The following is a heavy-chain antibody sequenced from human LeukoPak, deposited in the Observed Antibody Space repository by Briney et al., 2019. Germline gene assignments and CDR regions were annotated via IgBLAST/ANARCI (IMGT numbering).Heavy chain of an antibody. Sequence: PGRSLRLSCAASGFTFSSYGMHWVRQAPGKGLEWVAVISYDGSNKYYADSVKGRFTISRDNSKNTLYLQMNSLRAEDTAVYYCAKDPYGSGSYYNYYYYYYMDVWGKGTTVTVSS. CDR1: GFTFSSYG. CDR2: ISYDGSNK. J-gene: IGHJ6*03. D-gene: IGHD3-10*01. V-gene: IGHV3-30*18. CDR3: AKDPYGSGSYYNYYYYYYMDV.